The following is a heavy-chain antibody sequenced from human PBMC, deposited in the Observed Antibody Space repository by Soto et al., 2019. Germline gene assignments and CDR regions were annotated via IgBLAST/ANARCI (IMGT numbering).Heavy chain of an antibody. CDR3: ARVLGESPAFSSSVYYYYGMDV. Sequence: GTSVKLSCEDCGGTKSSNAISWVRQAPEQGLEWMGGIIPIFGTANYAQKFQGRVTITADESTSTAYMELSSLRSEDTAVYYCARVLGESPAFSSSVYYYYGMDVWGQGTTVTVSS. CDR1: GGTKSSNA. D-gene: IGHD6-6*01. CDR2: IIPIFGTA. V-gene: IGHV1-69*13. J-gene: IGHJ6*02.